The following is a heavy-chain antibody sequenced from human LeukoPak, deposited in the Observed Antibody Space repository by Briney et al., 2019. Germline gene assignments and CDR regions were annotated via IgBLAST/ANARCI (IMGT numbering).Heavy chain of an antibody. Sequence: PGGSLRLSCAASGFTFSNAWMSWVPQAQGKGLEWVGRIKSKTDGGTTDYAAPVKGRFTISRDDSKNTLYLQMNSLKTEDTAVYYCTTSTTVTIYYYYYGMDVWGQGTTVTVSS. CDR1: GFTFSNAW. D-gene: IGHD4-17*01. CDR3: TTSTTVTIYYYYYGMDV. V-gene: IGHV3-15*01. CDR2: IKSKTDGGTT. J-gene: IGHJ6*02.